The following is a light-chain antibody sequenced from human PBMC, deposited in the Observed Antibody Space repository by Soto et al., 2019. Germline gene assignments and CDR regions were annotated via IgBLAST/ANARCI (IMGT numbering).Light chain of an antibody. J-gene: IGKJ1*01. Sequence: EIVLTQSPGTLSLSPGERATLSCRASQSVSSSYLAWYQQKPGQAPRLLIYGASSRATGIPDRFSGSGSGTDFTLTISRLEPEDFAVYYCQKDGSSPQTFGKGTKVDIK. CDR2: GAS. CDR1: QSVSSSY. CDR3: QKDGSSPQT. V-gene: IGKV3-20*01.